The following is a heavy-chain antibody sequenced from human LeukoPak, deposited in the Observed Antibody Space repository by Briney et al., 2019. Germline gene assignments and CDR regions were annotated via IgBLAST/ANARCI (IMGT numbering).Heavy chain of an antibody. J-gene: IGHJ4*02. CDR3: ASSEWNYAR. CDR2: IHYSGNT. V-gene: IGHV4-59*08. Sequence: KSSETLSLTCTVSGGFISSYYWSWMRQPPGKGLEWIGYIHYSGNTNYNPSLKSRVTISLGTSRTQFSLKLTSVTAADTAVYYCASSEWNYARWGQGMLVTVSS. D-gene: IGHD1-7*01. CDR1: GGFISSYY.